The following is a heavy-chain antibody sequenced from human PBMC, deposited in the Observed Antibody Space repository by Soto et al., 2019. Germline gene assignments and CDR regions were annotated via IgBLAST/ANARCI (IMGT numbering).Heavy chain of an antibody. V-gene: IGHV3-73*02. CDR1: GFTFSGSA. CDR3: TRQEFFGVVIIDY. D-gene: IGHD3-3*01. Sequence: EVQLVESGGGLVQPGGSLKLSCAASGFTFSGSAMHWVRQASGKGLEWVGRIRIQANSYATAYAASVKGRLTISRDDSKNTAYLQMNSLKTEDTAVYYCTRQEFFGVVIIDYWGQGTLVTVSS. CDR2: IRIQANSYAT. J-gene: IGHJ4*02.